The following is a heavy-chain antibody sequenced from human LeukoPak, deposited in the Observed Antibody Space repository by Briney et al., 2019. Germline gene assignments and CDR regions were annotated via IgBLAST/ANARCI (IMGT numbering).Heavy chain of an antibody. CDR1: GFIFSAYE. V-gene: IGHV3-48*03. Sequence: GGSLRLSCAASGFIFSAYEMNWVRQAPGKGLEWVSYISSSGSTIYYADSVKGRFPISRDNAKKSLYLQMNSLRAEDTAVYYCARVYSSGWSYWGQGTLVTVSS. J-gene: IGHJ4*02. CDR2: ISSSGSTI. CDR3: ARVYSSGWSY. D-gene: IGHD6-19*01.